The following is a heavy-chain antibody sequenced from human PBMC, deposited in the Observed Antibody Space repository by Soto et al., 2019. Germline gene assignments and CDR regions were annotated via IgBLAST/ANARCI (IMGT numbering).Heavy chain of an antibody. CDR1: GFTFSDYY. V-gene: IGHV3-11*04. J-gene: IGHJ3*02. D-gene: IGHD1-1*01. Sequence: GGSLRLSCAASGFTFSDYYMSWIRQTPGKGLEWTSYISSSSSSIYYADSVKGRFTISRDNSKNTLYLQMNSLRAEDTAVYYCARDKGRRRAFDIWGQGTMVTVSS. CDR2: ISSSSSSI. CDR3: ARDKGRRRAFDI.